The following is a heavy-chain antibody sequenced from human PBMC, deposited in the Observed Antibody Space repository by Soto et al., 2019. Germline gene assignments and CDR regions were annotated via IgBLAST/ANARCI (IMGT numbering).Heavy chain of an antibody. D-gene: IGHD3-10*01. J-gene: IGHJ6*02. CDR1: GYSFTSYW. CDR3: ARPRSGSYRLDYYGMDV. Sequence: GESLKISCKGSGYSFTSYWIAWVRQMPGKGLEWMGIIYPGDSDARYSPSFQGQVTISADKSINTAYLQWSSLKASDTAMYYCARPRSGSYRLDYYGMDVWGQGTTVTV. CDR2: IYPGDSDA. V-gene: IGHV5-51*01.